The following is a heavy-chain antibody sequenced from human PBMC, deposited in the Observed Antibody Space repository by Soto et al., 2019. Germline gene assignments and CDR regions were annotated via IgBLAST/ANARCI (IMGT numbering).Heavy chain of an antibody. D-gene: IGHD5-18*01. Sequence: QVQLQESGPGLVKPSQTLSLTCTVSGGSISSGGYYWSWIRQHPGKGLEWIGDLYYSGSTYYNPSLKSRVTISVDTSKNQFSLKLSSVTAADTAVYYCARSGYSYGPNPLLYWGQGTLVTVSS. J-gene: IGHJ4*02. CDR1: GGSISSGGYY. CDR2: LYYSGST. V-gene: IGHV4-31*03. CDR3: ARSGYSYGPNPLLY.